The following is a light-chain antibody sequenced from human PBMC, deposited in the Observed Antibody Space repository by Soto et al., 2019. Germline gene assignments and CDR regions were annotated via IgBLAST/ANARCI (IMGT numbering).Light chain of an antibody. J-gene: IGKJ5*01. V-gene: IGKV3-11*01. Sequence: IVLTQPPATLSLSPGEGATVSCRASQSVSSHLAWYQQKRGQAPRLLIYDASSRASGIPARFSGSGSGTDFTLTISYLEPEDFAVYYCQQGGNWPLTFGQGTRLEIK. CDR2: DAS. CDR3: QQGGNWPLT. CDR1: QSVSSH.